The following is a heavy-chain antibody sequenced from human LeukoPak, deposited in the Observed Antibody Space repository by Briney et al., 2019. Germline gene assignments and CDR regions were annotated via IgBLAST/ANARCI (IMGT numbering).Heavy chain of an antibody. J-gene: IGHJ4*02. CDR3: ASAYCSGGSCYSGFDY. V-gene: IGHV5-51*01. CDR2: IYPGDSDT. Sequence: GESLKISCKGSGYSFTGYWIGWVRQMPGKGLEWMGIIYPGDSDTRYSPSFQGQVTISADKSISTAYLQWSSLKASDTAMYYCASAYCSGGSCYSGFDYWGQGTLVTVSS. D-gene: IGHD2-15*01. CDR1: GYSFTGYW.